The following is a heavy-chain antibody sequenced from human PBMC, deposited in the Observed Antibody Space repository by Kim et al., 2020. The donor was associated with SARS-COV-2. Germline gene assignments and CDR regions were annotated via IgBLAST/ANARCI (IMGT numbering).Heavy chain of an antibody. CDR3: ARSRDGYDNMVHAFDI. Sequence: SETLSLTCTVSGGSISSGDYYWSWIRQPPGKGLEWIGYIYYSGSTYYNPSLKSRVTISVDTSKNQFSLKLSSVTAADTAVYYCARSRDGYDNMVHAFDIWGQGTMVTVSS. D-gene: IGHD5-12*01. CDR2: IYYSGST. CDR1: GGSISSGDYY. V-gene: IGHV4-30-4*01. J-gene: IGHJ3*02.